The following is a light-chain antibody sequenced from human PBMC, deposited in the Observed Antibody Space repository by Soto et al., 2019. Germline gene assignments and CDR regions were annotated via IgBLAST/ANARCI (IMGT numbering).Light chain of an antibody. J-gene: IGKJ1*01. Sequence: EIVLTQSPATLSLSPGERATLSCRASPSVTNFLAWYQQKPGQAPRLLIYGAFNRATGIPDRVSGSGSGTDFTLTISRLEPEDSAVYYCQQYNIWPPWTFGQGTKVEIK. CDR3: QQYNIWPPWT. CDR1: PSVTNF. CDR2: GAF. V-gene: IGKV3-11*01.